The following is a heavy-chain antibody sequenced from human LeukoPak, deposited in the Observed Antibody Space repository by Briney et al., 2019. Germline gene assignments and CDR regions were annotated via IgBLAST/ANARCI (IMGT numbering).Heavy chain of an antibody. CDR3: AKGSKAVIFTRDHYMDV. CDR2: ISYDGSNK. D-gene: IGHD3/OR15-3a*01. Sequence: GGSLRLSCAASGFTFSSYAMHWVRQAPGKGLEWVAVISYDGSNKYYADSVKGRFTISRDNSKNTLYLQMNSLRAEDTAVYYCAKGSKAVIFTRDHYMDVWGKGTTVTISS. CDR1: GFTFSSYA. J-gene: IGHJ6*03. V-gene: IGHV3-30*04.